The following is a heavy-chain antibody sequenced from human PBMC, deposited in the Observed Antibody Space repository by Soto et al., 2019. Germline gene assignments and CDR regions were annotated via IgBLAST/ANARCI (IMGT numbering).Heavy chain of an antibody. Sequence: GLDLEWLALIYWNDDKRYSPSLKSRLTITKDTSKNQVVLTMTNMDPVDTATYYCAHSPAGYCSSTSCYGYYYGMDVWGQGTTVTVSS. V-gene: IGHV2-5*01. D-gene: IGHD2-2*01. J-gene: IGHJ6*02. CDR2: IYWNDDK. CDR3: AHSPAGYCSSTSCYGYYYGMDV.